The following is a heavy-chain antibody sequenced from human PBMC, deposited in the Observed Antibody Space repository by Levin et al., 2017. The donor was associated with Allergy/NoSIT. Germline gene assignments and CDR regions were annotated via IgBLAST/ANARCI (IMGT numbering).Heavy chain of an antibody. V-gene: IGHV3-30*09. Sequence: PGGSLRLSCAASGFTFSSYAMHWVRQAPGKGLEWVAVISYDGGNKYYRDSVKGRFAISRDNSKNTLYLQMNSLRAEDTAVYYCARDPTSRWIADWYFDLWGRGTLVTVSS. D-gene: IGHD5-12*01. CDR3: ARDPTSRWIADWYFDL. CDR1: GFTFSSYA. J-gene: IGHJ2*01. CDR2: ISYDGGNK.